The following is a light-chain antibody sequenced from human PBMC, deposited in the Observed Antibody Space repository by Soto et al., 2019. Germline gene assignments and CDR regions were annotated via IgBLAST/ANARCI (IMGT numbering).Light chain of an antibody. CDR1: SSDVGIYNR. J-gene: IGLJ3*02. V-gene: IGLV2-18*02. Sequence: QSVLTHPPSVSGSPGQSVTISCTGTSSDVGIYNRVSWYQQPPGTAPKLMIYEVSNRPSGVPDRFSGSKSGNTASLTISGLQAEDEADYYCSSYTSSSTWVFGGGTKVTVL. CDR2: EVS. CDR3: SSYTSSSTWV.